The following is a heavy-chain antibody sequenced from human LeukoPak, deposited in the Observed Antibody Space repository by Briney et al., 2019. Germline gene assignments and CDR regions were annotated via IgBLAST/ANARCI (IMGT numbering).Heavy chain of an antibody. V-gene: IGHV4-39*01. CDR2: IYYSGST. J-gene: IGHJ3*02. CDR1: GVSISSSSYY. Sequence: SETLSLTCTVSGVSISSSSYYWGWIRQPPGKGLEWIGSIYYSGSTYYNPSLKSRVTISVDTSKNQFSLKLSSVTAADTAVYYCARGVVSHYDSSGPARLPVDIWGQGTMVTVSS. CDR3: ARGVVSHYDSSGPARLPVDI. D-gene: IGHD3-22*01.